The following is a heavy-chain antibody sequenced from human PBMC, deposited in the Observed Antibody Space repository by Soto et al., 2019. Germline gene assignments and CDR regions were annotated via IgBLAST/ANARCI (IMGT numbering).Heavy chain of an antibody. Sequence: VQLVESGGGLVQPGGSLRLSCAASGFSFSTYSMNWVRQAPGKGLEWVSYISSSSSIISYADSVKGRFTISRDNAKNSLYLQVNSLRAEDTAVYFCARNKNYAFDIWGQGTMVTVSS. CDR3: ARNKNYAFDI. CDR2: ISSSSSII. D-gene: IGHD1-7*01. J-gene: IGHJ3*02. V-gene: IGHV3-48*01. CDR1: GFSFSTYS.